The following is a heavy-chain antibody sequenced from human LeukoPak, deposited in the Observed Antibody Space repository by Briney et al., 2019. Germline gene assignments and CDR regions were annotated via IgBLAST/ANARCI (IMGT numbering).Heavy chain of an antibody. CDR2: IYYSGST. V-gene: IGHV4-59*08. J-gene: IGHJ4*02. D-gene: IGHD3-3*01. CDR1: GGSISSYY. Sequence: SETLSLTCTVSGGSISSYYWSWIRQPPGKGLEWIGYIYYSGSTNYNPSLKSRVTISVDTSKNQFSLMLSSVTAADTAVYYCARSDTTNYDFWSGYYSSLGNFDYWGQGTLVTVSS. CDR3: ARSDTTNYDFWSGYYSSLGNFDY.